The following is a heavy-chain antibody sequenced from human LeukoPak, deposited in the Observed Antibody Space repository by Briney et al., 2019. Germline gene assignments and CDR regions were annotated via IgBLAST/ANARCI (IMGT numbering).Heavy chain of an antibody. D-gene: IGHD3-10*01. CDR1: GFTFDDYA. CDR3: AKDGDTMVRGVITYFDY. CDR2: ISWNSGSI. V-gene: IGHV3-9*01. J-gene: IGHJ4*02. Sequence: GRSLRLSCAASGFTFDDYAMHWVRQAPGKGLEWVSGISWNSGSIGYADSVKGRFTISRDNAKNSLYLQMNSLRAGDTALYYCAKDGDTMVRGVITYFDYWGQGTLVTVSS.